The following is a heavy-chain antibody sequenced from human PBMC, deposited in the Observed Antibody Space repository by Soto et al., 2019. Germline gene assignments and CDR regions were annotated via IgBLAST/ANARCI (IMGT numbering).Heavy chain of an antibody. D-gene: IGHD2-21*02. J-gene: IGHJ4*02. CDR1: GFTFSPYT. V-gene: IGHV3-30-3*01. Sequence: ESGGGVVQPGRSLGLSCAVSGFTFSPYTMHWVRQAPGKGLEWVAVISYDGSNKYYADSVKGRFTISRDNSKNTLYLQMNSRRAEDTAVYYCARGGGFCGGDCYKGGVDYWGQGTLVTVSS. CDR3: ARGGGFCGGDCYKGGVDY. CDR2: ISYDGSNK.